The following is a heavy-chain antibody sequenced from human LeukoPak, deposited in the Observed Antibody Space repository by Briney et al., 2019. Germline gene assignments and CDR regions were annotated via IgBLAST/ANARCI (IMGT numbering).Heavy chain of an antibody. J-gene: IGHJ5*02. CDR2: INHSGST. D-gene: IGHD5-12*01. V-gene: IGHV4-61*10. Sequence: PSETLSLTCTVSGGSISSGSYYWSWIRQPAGKGLEWIGEINHSGSTNYNPSLKSRVTISVDTSKNQFSLKLSSVTAADTAVYYCARHVDIVATLYNWFDPWGQGTLVTVSS. CDR1: GGSISSGSYY. CDR3: ARHVDIVATLYNWFDP.